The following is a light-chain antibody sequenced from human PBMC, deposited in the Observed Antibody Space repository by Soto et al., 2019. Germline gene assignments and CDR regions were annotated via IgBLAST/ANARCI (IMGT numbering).Light chain of an antibody. Sequence: DLQLTQSPSSLSASVGDRVTITCRASQSIAFYVNWFQQKPGRAPRLLIYAASSLQSGVPSRFSGSGSGTDFTLTSNSLQPEDSATYFCQQSSNSPMYTFGQGTK. V-gene: IGKV1-39*01. J-gene: IGKJ2*01. CDR2: AAS. CDR3: QQSSNSPMYT. CDR1: QSIAFY.